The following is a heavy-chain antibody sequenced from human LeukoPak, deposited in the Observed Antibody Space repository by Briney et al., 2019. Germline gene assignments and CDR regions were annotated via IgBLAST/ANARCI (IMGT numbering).Heavy chain of an antibody. CDR3: ARDLPGLAVAAADY. CDR2: ISSSSSTI. CDR1: GFTFSSYS. D-gene: IGHD6-19*01. V-gene: IGHV3-48*01. J-gene: IGHJ4*02. Sequence: GGSLRLSCAASGFTFSSYSMNWVRQAPGKGLEWVSYISSSSSTIYYADSVKGRFTISRDNAKNSLYLQMNSLRAEDTAVYYCARDLPGLAVAAADYWGQGTLVTVSS.